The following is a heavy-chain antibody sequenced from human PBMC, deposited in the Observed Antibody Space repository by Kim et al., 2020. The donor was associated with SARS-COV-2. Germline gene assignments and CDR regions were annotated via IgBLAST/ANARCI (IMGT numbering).Heavy chain of an antibody. CDR2: ITSDGSGT. V-gene: IGHV3-74*01. J-gene: IGHJ3*02. D-gene: IGHD2-15*01. CDR1: GFTFSSYW. CDR3: ARGSANVFDI. Sequence: GGSLRLSCAVSGFTFSSYWMHWVRQAPGKGLVWLSRITSDGSGTKYADSVKGRSTISRDNAKNTLYLQMNSLRAEDTAVYYCARGSANVFDIWGQGTMVTVSS.